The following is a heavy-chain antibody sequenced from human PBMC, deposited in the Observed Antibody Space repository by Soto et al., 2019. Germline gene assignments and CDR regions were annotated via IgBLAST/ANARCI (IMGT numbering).Heavy chain of an antibody. V-gene: IGHV3-73*02. CDR3: ARIYSDALDI. CDR1: GFIFSGSA. CDR2: IRSKGNNYAT. J-gene: IGHJ3*02. D-gene: IGHD1-26*01. Sequence: DVQLVESGGGLVQPGGSLKLSCAASGFIFSGSAIHWVRQASGKGLGWVARIRSKGNNYATAYAASVKGRFTISRDDSKKTAYLQLNSLKAEDTAIYYCARIYSDALDIWGQGTMVTVSS.